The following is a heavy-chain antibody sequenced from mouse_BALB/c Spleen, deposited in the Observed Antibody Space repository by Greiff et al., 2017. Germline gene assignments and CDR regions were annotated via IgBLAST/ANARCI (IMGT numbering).Heavy chain of an antibody. CDR3: AKKEGPYYGLYYYAMDY. Sequence: VKVVESGPGLVAPSQSLSITCTVSGFSLTSYGVHWVRQSPGKGLEWLGVIWRGGSTDYNAAFMSRLSITKDNSKSQVFFKMNSLQADDTAIYYCAKKEGPYYGLYYYAMDYWGQGTSVTVSS. J-gene: IGHJ4*01. D-gene: IGHD2-10*01. V-gene: IGHV2-5*01. CDR1: GFSLTSYG. CDR2: IWRGGST.